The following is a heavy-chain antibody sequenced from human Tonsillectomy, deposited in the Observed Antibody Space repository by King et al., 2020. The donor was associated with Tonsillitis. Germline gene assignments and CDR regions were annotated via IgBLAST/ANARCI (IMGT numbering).Heavy chain of an antibody. Sequence: VQLVESGGGLVQPGGSLRLSCAASGFTFSSYAMTWVRQAPGKGLEWVSSLSGSGYITYYADPVKGRFTISRDNSRNTLSLQMNNLRAEDTAIYYCAKSGGVAATGTFRDYYYYYMDVWGRGTTVTVSS. CDR3: AKSGGVAATGTFRDYYYYYMDV. D-gene: IGHD6-13*01. CDR2: LSGSGYIT. J-gene: IGHJ6*03. CDR1: GFTFSSYA. V-gene: IGHV3-23*04.